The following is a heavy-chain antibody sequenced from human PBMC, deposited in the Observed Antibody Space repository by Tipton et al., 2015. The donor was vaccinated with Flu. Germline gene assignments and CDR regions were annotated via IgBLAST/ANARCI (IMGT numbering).Heavy chain of an antibody. D-gene: IGHD1-26*01. CDR3: ARDGGIVGVKGGMDV. V-gene: IGHV4-59*01. J-gene: IGHJ6*02. Sequence: TLSLTCTVSGGSISSFYWSWIRQPPGKGLEWIGYIYYSGSTNYNPSLKSRVTISVDTSKNQFSLKLNSVTAADTAVYYCARDGGIVGVKGGMDVWGQGTTVTVSS. CDR1: GGSISSFY. CDR2: IYYSGST.